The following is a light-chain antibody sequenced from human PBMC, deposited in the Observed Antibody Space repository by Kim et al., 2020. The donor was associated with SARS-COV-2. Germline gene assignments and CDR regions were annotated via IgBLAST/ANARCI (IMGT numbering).Light chain of an antibody. CDR2: DVN. Sequence: LTQPRSVSGSPGQSVTISCTGTSNDVGGYKYVSWYQQHPGKAPKLMIYDVNNRPSGVPDRFSGSKSGNTASLTISGLQPEDEADYYCCSYAGSYTIFGGGTQLTVL. CDR3: CSYAGSYTI. J-gene: IGLJ2*01. CDR1: SNDVGGYKY. V-gene: IGLV2-11*01.